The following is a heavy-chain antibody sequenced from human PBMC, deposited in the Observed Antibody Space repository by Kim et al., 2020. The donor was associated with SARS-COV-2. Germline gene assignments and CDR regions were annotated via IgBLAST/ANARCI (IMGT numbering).Heavy chain of an antibody. Sequence: GGSLRLSCAASGFTFSSYWMNWVRQVPGKGLVWVSRINNEGSATMYADSVKGRFTISRDNAKNTLYLQMNSLRVEDTAVYYFVRESAAVGTYYFDYWGQG. D-gene: IGHD6-13*01. CDR3: VRESAAVGTYYFDY. V-gene: IGHV3-74*03. CDR1: GFTFSSYW. J-gene: IGHJ4*02. CDR2: INNEGSAT.